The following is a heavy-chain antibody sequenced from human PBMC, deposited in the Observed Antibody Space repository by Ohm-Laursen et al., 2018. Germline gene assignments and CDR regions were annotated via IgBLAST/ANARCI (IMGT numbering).Heavy chain of an antibody. CDR2: IYSGGST. CDR1: GFSVSTNY. J-gene: IGHJ3*02. D-gene: IGHD3-22*01. Sequence: GSLRLSCAAFGFSVSTNYMNWARQAPGKGLEWVSVIYSGGSTYYADSVKGRFTISRDNSKNTLYLQMNSLRAEDTAVYYCATTGDYYYDSSGPNAFDIWGQGTMVTVSS. V-gene: IGHV3-53*01. CDR3: ATTGDYYYDSSGPNAFDI.